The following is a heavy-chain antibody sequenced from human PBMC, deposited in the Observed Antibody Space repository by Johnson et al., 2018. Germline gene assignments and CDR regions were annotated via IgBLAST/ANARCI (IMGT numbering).Heavy chain of an antibody. CDR1: YSCSSHW. Sequence: YSCSSHWIAWVRQMPGKGLEWMGIIYPGDSDTTYSPSFQGQVTISADKSITTAYLQWSSLKASDTAIYYCAREIGDGYNYDAFDMWGQGTMVTVSS. D-gene: IGHD5-24*01. V-gene: IGHV5-51*01. CDR3: AREIGDGYNYDAFDM. J-gene: IGHJ3*02. CDR2: IYPGDSDT.